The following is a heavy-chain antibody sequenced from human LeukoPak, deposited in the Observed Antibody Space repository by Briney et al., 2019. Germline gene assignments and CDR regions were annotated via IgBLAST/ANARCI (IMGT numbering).Heavy chain of an antibody. CDR3: AKDLERATSYSGPVA. J-gene: IGHJ5*02. V-gene: IGHV3-23*01. Sequence: PGGSLRLSCAASGFTFSSHAMSWVRQAPGKGLEWVSAISGSGGSTYYADSVKGRFTISRDNSKNTLYLQMNSLRAEDTAVYYCAKDLERATSYSGPVAWGQGTLVTVSS. CDR2: ISGSGGST. CDR1: GFTFSSHA. D-gene: IGHD5-12*01.